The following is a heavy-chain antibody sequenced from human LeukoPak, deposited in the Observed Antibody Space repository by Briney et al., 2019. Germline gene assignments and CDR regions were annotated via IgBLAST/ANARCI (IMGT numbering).Heavy chain of an antibody. CDR2: ISGDGGST. CDR3: AKDSKKQWLGYYYHGMDV. V-gene: IGHV3-43*02. Sequence: GGSLRLSCAASGFTFSSYSMNWVRQAPGKGLEWVSLISGDGGSTYYADSVKGRFTISRDNSKNSLYLQMNSLRSEDTALYYCAKDSKKQWLGYYYHGMDVWGQGTTVTVSS. J-gene: IGHJ6*02. CDR1: GFTFSSYS. D-gene: IGHD6-19*01.